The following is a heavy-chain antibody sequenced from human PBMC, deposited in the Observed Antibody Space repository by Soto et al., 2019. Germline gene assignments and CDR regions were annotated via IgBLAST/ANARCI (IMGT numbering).Heavy chain of an antibody. V-gene: IGHV4-59*11. J-gene: IGHJ6*02. D-gene: IGHD1-26*01. CDR1: GGSISSHY. CDR2: IYYRGST. Sequence: SETLSLTCTVSGGSISSHYWSWVRQAPGKGLEWIGHIYYRGSTSYSPSLRSRSTISVDTSNNQFSLKLNSVTTADTAVYYCARDGREASGMDVWGQGTKVTVSS. CDR3: ARDGREASGMDV.